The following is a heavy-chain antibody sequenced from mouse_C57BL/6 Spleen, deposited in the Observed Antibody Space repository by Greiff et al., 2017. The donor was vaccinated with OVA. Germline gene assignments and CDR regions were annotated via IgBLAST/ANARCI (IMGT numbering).Heavy chain of an antibody. CDR2: INPNNGGT. CDR1: GYTFTDYY. D-gene: IGHD1-1*01. Sequence: VQLQQSGPELVKPGASVKISCKASGYTFTDYYMNWVKQSHGKSLEWIGDINPNNGGTSYNQKFKGKATLTVEKSSSTAYMELRSLTSEDSAVYYCARERVYYGSSYVADWGQGTLVTVSA. CDR3: ARERVYYGSSYVAD. J-gene: IGHJ3*01. V-gene: IGHV1-26*01.